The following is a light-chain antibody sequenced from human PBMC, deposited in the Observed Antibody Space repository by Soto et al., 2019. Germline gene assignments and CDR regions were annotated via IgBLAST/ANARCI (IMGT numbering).Light chain of an antibody. CDR3: QKYSSFPWT. CDR1: QGISSY. V-gene: IGKV1-27*01. CDR2: AAS. Sequence: DIQMTQSPSSLSASVGDRATITCRASQGISSYLAWYQQKPGKVPKLLIYAASTLQSGIPSRFSGSGSGTDFTLTISSLQPEDVATYYCQKYSSFPWTFGQGTKVEIK. J-gene: IGKJ1*01.